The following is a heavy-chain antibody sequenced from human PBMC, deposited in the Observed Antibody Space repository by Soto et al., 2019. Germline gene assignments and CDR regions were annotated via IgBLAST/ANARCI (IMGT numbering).Heavy chain of an antibody. CDR3: AREDIVVVVASPYYYGMDV. D-gene: IGHD2-15*01. V-gene: IGHV1-69*13. CDR2: IIPIFGTA. J-gene: IGHJ6*02. Sequence: WASVKVSCKASGGTFSSYAISWVRQAPGQGLEWMGGIIPIFGTANYAQKFQGRVTITADESTSTAYMELSSLRSEDTAVYYCAREDIVVVVASPYYYGMDVWGQGTTVTVSS. CDR1: GGTFSSYA.